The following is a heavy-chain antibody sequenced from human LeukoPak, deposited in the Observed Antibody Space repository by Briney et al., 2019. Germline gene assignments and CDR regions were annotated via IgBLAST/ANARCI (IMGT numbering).Heavy chain of an antibody. Sequence: ASVKVSCKASGYTFTSYDISWVRQAPGQGLEWMGWISAYNGNTSYAQKLQGRVTMTTDTSTSTAYMELRSLRSDDTAVYYCARDGLGIRRFDYRGQGTLVTVSS. CDR1: GYTFTSYD. V-gene: IGHV1-18*01. J-gene: IGHJ4*02. CDR3: ARDGLGIRRFDY. CDR2: ISAYNGNT. D-gene: IGHD7-27*01.